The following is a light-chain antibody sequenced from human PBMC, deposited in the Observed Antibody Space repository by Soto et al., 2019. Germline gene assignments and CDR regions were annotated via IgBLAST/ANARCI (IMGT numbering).Light chain of an antibody. J-gene: IGKJ1*01. CDR1: QSVSSSY. Sequence: IVLTQSPVTLSLSPGERATLSCRASQSVSSSYLAWYQEKPGQAPRLLMYGASSRATGIPARFSGSGSGTEFTLSISSLQSEDFAVYYCQQYNTWPRTFGQGTKVDIK. CDR3: QQYNTWPRT. CDR2: GAS. V-gene: IGKV3-20*01.